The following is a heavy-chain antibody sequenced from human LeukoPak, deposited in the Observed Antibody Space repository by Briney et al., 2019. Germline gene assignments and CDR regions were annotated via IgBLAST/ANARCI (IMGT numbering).Heavy chain of an antibody. CDR2: IWYDGSNK. CDR3: AREKDNGFDI. V-gene: IGHV3-33*01. D-gene: IGHD2-15*01. CDR1: GFTFSSYG. J-gene: IGHJ3*02. Sequence: GGSLRLSCAASGFTFSSYGMHWVRQAPGKGLEWVSVIWYDGSNKYNAGSVKGLFTISRDNSKNTLYLQMNSLSAEDTAVYYCAREKDNGFDIWGQGTMVTVTS.